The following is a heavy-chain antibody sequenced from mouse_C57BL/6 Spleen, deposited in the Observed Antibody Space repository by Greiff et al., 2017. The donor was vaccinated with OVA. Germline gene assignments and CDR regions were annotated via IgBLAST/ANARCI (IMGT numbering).Heavy chain of an antibody. Sequence: EVQVVESGGGLVKPGGSLKLSCAASGFTFSSYAMSWVRQTPEKRLEWVATISDGGSYTYYPDNVKGRFTISRDNAKNNLYLEMSQLKSEETAMYYCAREGIYYGNYESWFAYWGQGTLVTVSA. D-gene: IGHD2-1*01. V-gene: IGHV5-4*01. CDR1: GFTFSSYA. CDR2: ISDGGSYT. CDR3: AREGIYYGNYESWFAY. J-gene: IGHJ3*01.